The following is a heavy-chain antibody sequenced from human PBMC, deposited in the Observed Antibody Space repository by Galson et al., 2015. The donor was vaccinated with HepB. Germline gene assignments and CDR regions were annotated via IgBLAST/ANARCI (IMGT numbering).Heavy chain of an antibody. V-gene: IGHV1-18*01. CDR2: ISPDNRDT. Sequence: SVKVSCKASGYTFSTYSITWVRQAPGQGLEWMGWISPDNRDTNYARKFQGRVTMTTDTFTSTAYMELRSLRSDDTAVYYCARGALLGMVGGSQNNWFDPWGQGTLVTVSS. CDR1: GYTFSTYS. J-gene: IGHJ5*02. CDR3: ARGALLGMVGGSQNNWFDP. D-gene: IGHD2-15*01.